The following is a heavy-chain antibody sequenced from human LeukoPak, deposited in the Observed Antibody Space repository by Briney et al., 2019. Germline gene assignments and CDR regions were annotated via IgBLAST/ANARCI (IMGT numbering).Heavy chain of an antibody. V-gene: IGHV3-23*01. J-gene: IGHJ4*02. CDR3: AKDLRPDRGSGKESDY. CDR1: GFTFSSYS. Sequence: PGGSLRLSCAASGFTFSSYSINWVRQVPGKGLEWVSAISGSGGSTYYADSVKGRFTISRDNSKNTLYLQMNSLRAEDTAVYYCAKDLRPDRGSGKESDYWGQGTLVTVSS. D-gene: IGHD3-10*01. CDR2: ISGSGGST.